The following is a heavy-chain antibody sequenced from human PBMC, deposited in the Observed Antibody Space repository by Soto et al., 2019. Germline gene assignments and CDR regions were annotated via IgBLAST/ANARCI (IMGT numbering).Heavy chain of an antibody. CDR3: ARGPSIVATTGTYYYYYGMDV. J-gene: IGHJ6*02. V-gene: IGHV3-7*04. Sequence: GGSLRLSCAASGFTFSSYWMSWVRQAPGKGLEWVANIKQDGSEKYYVDSVKGRFTISRDNAKNSLYLQMNSLRAEDTAVYYCARGPSIVATTGTYYYYYGMDVWGQGTTVTVSS. CDR1: GFTFSSYW. D-gene: IGHD5-12*01. CDR2: IKQDGSEK.